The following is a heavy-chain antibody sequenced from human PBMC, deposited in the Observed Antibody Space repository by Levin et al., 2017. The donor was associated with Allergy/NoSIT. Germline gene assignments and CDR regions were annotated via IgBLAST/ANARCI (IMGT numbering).Heavy chain of an antibody. D-gene: IGHD4-17*01. CDR2: IYYSGST. CDR3: AHSSAATVTPRYDYYMDV. J-gene: IGHJ6*03. V-gene: IGHV4-59*01. Sequence: GSLRLSCTVSGGSISSYYWSWIRQPPGKGLEWIGYIYYSGSTNYNPSLKSRVTISVDTSKNQFSLKLSSVTAADTAVYYCAHSSAATVTPRYDYYMDVWGKGTTVTVSS. CDR1: GGSISSYY.